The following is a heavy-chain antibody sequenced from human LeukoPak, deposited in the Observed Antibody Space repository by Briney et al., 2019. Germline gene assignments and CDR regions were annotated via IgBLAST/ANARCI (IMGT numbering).Heavy chain of an antibody. V-gene: IGHV3-7*01. D-gene: IGHD6-13*01. CDR2: IKQDGSDK. CDR1: GFTFSSYW. CDR3: ARVLGNSSSWYEYPTDAFDI. J-gene: IGHJ3*02. Sequence: GGSLRLSCAASGFTFSSYWMSWVRQAPGKGLEWVANIKQDGSDKYYVDSVKGRFTISRDNAKNSLYLQMNSLRAEDTAVYYCARVLGNSSSWYEYPTDAFDIWGQGTMVTVSS.